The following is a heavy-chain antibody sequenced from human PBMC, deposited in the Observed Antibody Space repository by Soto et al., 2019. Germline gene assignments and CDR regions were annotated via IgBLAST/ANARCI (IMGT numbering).Heavy chain of an antibody. CDR3: ASLSAPDDF. CDR1: GLTLSHYW. V-gene: IGHV3-74*01. J-gene: IGHJ4*02. Sequence: EVLLVESGGGLVQPGGSMRLACAASGLTLSHYWMQWVRQVPGKGLVWVAEISNDERNIRTSYADSVKGRFTVSRDDAKNTLYLQMNSLRGDDTAVYYCASLSAPDDFWGQGAQVTVSS. CDR2: ISNDERNI. D-gene: IGHD6-25*01.